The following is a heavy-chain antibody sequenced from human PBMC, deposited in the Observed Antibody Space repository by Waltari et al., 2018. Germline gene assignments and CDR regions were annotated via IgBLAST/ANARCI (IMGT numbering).Heavy chain of an antibody. CDR3: ARLEKDYPSFDY. J-gene: IGHJ4*02. Sequence: QLQLQESGPGLVKPSETLSLTCPVSGGSISSSSYYWGWIRQPPGKGLEWIGSIYYSGSTYYNPSLKSRVTISVDTSKNQFSLKLSSVTAADTAVYYCARLEKDYPSFDYWGQGTLVTVSS. CDR2: IYYSGST. CDR1: GGSISSSSYY. D-gene: IGHD3-16*01. V-gene: IGHV4-39*01.